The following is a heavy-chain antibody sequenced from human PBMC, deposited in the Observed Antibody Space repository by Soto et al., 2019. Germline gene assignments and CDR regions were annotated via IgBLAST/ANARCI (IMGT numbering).Heavy chain of an antibody. CDR2: IIPIFGTT. D-gene: IGHD3-10*01. CDR3: ARGVRSGTRNYYYCGMDV. J-gene: IGHJ6*02. Sequence: QVQLVQSGAEVKKPGSSVMVSCEASGGTFSSYAISWVRQAPGQGLEWMGGIIPIFGTTNYARTFEGRVTITADESTSTAYLEVNRLRSEDTAVYYCARGVRSGTRNYYYCGMDVWGQGTTVTISS. V-gene: IGHV1-69*01. CDR1: GGTFSSYA.